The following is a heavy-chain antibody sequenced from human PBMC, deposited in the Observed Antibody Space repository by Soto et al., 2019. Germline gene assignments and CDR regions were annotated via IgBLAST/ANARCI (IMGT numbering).Heavy chain of an antibody. Sequence: DVQLVESGGVVVQPGGSLRLSCAASGFIFDDYSMHWVRQVPGKGLEWVSLISWDGRTTYYADSVRGRFTISRDNSKNSLYLQMNSLTTEDTAFYYCGKDGAVTDYTYLDSWGQGALVTVSS. CDR1: GFIFDDYS. CDR3: GKDGAVTDYTYLDS. D-gene: IGHD4-4*01. J-gene: IGHJ4*02. V-gene: IGHV3-43*01. CDR2: ISWDGRTT.